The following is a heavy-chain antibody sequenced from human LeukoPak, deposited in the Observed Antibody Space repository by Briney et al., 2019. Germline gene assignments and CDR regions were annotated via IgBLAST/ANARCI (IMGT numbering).Heavy chain of an antibody. J-gene: IGHJ6*02. CDR2: ISLRGLT. Sequence: SGTLSLTCGVSGGSISGTNWWSWVRQPPGQGLEWIGEISLRGLTNYNPSLRSRLTMSLDESKNQVSLNLTSVTAADTAVYYCARDGGGYTYGQDGMDVWGQGTTVAVSS. CDR1: GGSISGTNW. CDR3: ARDGGGYTYGQDGMDV. V-gene: IGHV4-4*02. D-gene: IGHD5-18*01.